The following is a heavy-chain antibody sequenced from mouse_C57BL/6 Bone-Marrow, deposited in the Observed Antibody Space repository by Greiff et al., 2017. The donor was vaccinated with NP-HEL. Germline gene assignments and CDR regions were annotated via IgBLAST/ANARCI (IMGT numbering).Heavy chain of an antibody. CDR2: IDPSDSYT. V-gene: IGHV1-50*01. Sequence: QVQLKQPGAELVKPGASVKLSCKASGYTFTSYWMQWVKQRPGQGLEWIGEIDPSDSYTNYNQKFKGKATLTVDTSSSTAYMQLSSLTSEYSAVYYCARRGIYYYGSSPAWFAYWGQGTLVTVSA. CDR1: GYTFTSYW. J-gene: IGHJ3*01. D-gene: IGHD1-1*01. CDR3: ARRGIYYYGSSPAWFAY.